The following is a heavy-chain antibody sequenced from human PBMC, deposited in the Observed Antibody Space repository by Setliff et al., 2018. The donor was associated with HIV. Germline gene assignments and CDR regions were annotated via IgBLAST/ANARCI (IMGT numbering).Heavy chain of an antibody. J-gene: IGHJ4*02. D-gene: IGHD6-25*01. CDR3: ARARAITTIGYNFDS. V-gene: IGHV4-61*02. CDR1: GDSIEGVGFS. Sequence: SETLSLTCDVSGDSIEGVGFSWSWLRQPAGKTLEWIGRVQSNGDTNYNPSLKSRVTISRDTSRNRFSLKLASLSAADTAVYYCARARAITTIGYNFDSWGQGTLVTVS. CDR2: VQSNGDT.